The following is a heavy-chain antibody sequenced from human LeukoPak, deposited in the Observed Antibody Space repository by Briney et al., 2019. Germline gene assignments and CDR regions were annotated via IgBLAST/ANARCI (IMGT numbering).Heavy chain of an antibody. J-gene: IGHJ4*02. D-gene: IGHD3-10*01. CDR2: INPNSGGT. CDR3: ARQPPYSAMVRGVTSDY. Sequence: GASVKVSCKASGYTXTGYYMHGVRQAPGQGLEWMGWINPNSGGTNYAQKFQGRVTMTRDTTISTAYMELSRLRSDDTAVYYCARQPPYSAMVRGVTSDYWGQGTLVTVSS. V-gene: IGHV1-2*02. CDR1: GYTXTGYY.